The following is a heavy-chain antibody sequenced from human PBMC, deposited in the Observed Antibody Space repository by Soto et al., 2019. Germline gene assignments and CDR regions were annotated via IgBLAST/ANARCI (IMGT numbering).Heavy chain of an antibody. CDR1: GGSISSSSYY. D-gene: IGHD3-10*01. V-gene: IGHV4-39*01. J-gene: IGHJ6*02. Sequence: SETLSLTCTVSGGSISSSSYYWGWIRQPPGKGLEWIGSIYYSGSTYYNPSLRSRVTISVDTSKNQCSLKLSSVTAADTAVYYCLTKYYYGSGTDYYYHGMAVWGQGTTVTVSS. CDR2: IYYSGST. CDR3: LTKYYYGSGTDYYYHGMAV.